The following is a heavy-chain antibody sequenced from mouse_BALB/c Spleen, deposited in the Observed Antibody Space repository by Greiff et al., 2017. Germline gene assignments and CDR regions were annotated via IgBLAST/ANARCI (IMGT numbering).Heavy chain of an antibody. Sequence: QVQLQQPGAELVKPGASVKMSCKASGYTFTSYWMHWVKQRPGQGLEWIGVIDPSDSYTSYNQKFKGKATLTVDTSSSTAYMHLSSLTSEDSAVYYCTRGIYYGNYVFDYWGQGTTLTVSS. V-gene: IGHV1S127*01. D-gene: IGHD2-1*01. J-gene: IGHJ2*01. CDR1: GYTFTSYW. CDR2: IDPSDSYT. CDR3: TRGIYYGNYVFDY.